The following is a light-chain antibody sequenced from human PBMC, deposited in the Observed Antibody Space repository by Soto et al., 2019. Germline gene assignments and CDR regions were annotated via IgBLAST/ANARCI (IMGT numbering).Light chain of an antibody. J-gene: IGLJ2*01. CDR1: SSDVGGFLY. Sequence: QSVLTQPASVSGSPGQSITISCTGTSSDVGGFLYVSWFQQHPGKAPKLMIYAVSNRPSGISNRFSGSKSGNTASLTISGRQAEDEADYYCSSYSSSSTLVVFGGGTKVTVL. V-gene: IGLV2-14*01. CDR2: AVS. CDR3: SSYSSSSTLVV.